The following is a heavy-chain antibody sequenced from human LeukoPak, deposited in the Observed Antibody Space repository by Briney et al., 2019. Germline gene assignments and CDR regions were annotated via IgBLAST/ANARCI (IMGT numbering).Heavy chain of an antibody. Sequence: GRSLRLSCAASGFTFSSYAMHWVRQAPGKGLEWVAVISYDGSNKYYADSVKGRFTISRDNSKNTLYLQMNSLRAEDTAVYYCATPDFDYWGQGTLVTVSS. CDR3: ATPDFDY. V-gene: IGHV3-30*04. CDR2: ISYDGSNK. CDR1: GFTFSSYA. J-gene: IGHJ4*02.